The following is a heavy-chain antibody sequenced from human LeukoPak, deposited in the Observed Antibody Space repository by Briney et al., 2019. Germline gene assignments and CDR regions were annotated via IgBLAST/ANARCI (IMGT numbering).Heavy chain of an antibody. V-gene: IGHV3-66*01. CDR2: IYSGGST. CDR3: ARDGYNRYAFDI. D-gene: IGHD5-24*01. Sequence: GGSVRLSCAASGFTVSSNYMSWVRQAPGKGLEWVSVIYSGGSTYYADSVKGRFTISRDNSKNTLYLQMNSLRAEDTAVYYCARDGYNRYAFDIWGQGTMVTVSS. CDR1: GFTVSSNY. J-gene: IGHJ3*02.